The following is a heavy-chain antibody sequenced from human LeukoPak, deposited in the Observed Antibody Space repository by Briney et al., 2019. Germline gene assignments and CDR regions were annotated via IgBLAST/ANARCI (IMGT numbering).Heavy chain of an antibody. Sequence: ASETLSLTCTVSGGSISSYYWSWIRQPAGKGLEWIGRIYTSGNTNYNPSLESRVTMSLDTSGNQFSLKLRSVTAADTAVYYCARDSGYDLNCFDPWGQGTLVTVSS. CDR1: GGSISSYY. D-gene: IGHD5-12*01. J-gene: IGHJ5*02. V-gene: IGHV4-4*07. CDR2: IYTSGNT. CDR3: ARDSGYDLNCFDP.